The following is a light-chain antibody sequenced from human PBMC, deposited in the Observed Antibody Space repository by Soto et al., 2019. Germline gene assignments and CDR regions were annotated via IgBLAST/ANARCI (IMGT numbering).Light chain of an antibody. CDR1: SSDVGNYNY. CDR2: EVS. CDR3: SSYTSSSTLVV. V-gene: IGLV2-14*01. J-gene: IGLJ2*01. Sequence: QSVLTQPASVSGSPGQSITISCTGTSSDVGNYNYVSWYQQHPGKAPKLMIYEVSNRPSGVSNRFSGSKSGNTASLTISGLQAEDEADYYSSSYTSSSTLVVFGGGTKLTVL.